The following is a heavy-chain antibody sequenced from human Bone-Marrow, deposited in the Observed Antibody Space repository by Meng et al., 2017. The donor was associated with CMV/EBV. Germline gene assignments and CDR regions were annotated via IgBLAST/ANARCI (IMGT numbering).Heavy chain of an antibody. J-gene: IGHJ4*02. CDR1: GFTFSSYW. Sequence: WGSLRLSCAASGFTFSSYWMSWVRQTPGKGLEWVANIKQDGSEKYYVDSVKGRFTISRDNGKNSLFLQMNSLRAEDTAVYYCAKDWGPSDHYRFDYWGQGTLVTVSS. CDR3: AKDWGPSDHYRFDY. CDR2: IKQDGSEK. V-gene: IGHV3-7*01. D-gene: IGHD3-16*01.